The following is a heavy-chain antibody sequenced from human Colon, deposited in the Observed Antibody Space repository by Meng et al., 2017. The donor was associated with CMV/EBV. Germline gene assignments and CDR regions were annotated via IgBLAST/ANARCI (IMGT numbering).Heavy chain of an antibody. D-gene: IGHD3-3*01. Sequence: KASAYTFTDYYLHWVRQAPGQGLEWMGWINPHNGATNFDQKFQDRVTMSRDTSITTAYMELSRLRVDDTAVYYCARGFDFWRGSDFDYWGQGPWSRLL. CDR3: ARGFDFWRGSDFDY. V-gene: IGHV1-2*02. J-gene: IGHJ4*02. CDR2: INPHNGAT. CDR1: AYTFTDYY.